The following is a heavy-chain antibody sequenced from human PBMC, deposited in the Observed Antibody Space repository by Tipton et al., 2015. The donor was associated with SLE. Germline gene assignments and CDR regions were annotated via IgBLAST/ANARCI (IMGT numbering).Heavy chain of an antibody. CDR3: ARLKVDGGASPYYFDY. Sequence: GSLRLSCAASGFTFSSYSMNWVRQAPGKGLEWVSSISSSSSYIYYADSVKGRFTISRDNAKNSLYLQMNSLRAEDTAVYYCARLKVDGGASPYYFDYWGQGTLVTVSS. J-gene: IGHJ4*02. CDR1: GFTFSSYS. CDR2: ISSSSSYI. V-gene: IGHV3-21*01. D-gene: IGHD4-23*01.